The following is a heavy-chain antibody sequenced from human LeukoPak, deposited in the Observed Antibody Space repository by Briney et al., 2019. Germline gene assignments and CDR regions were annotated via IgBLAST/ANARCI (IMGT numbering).Heavy chain of an antibody. J-gene: IGHJ4*02. V-gene: IGHV4-61*02. CDR1: GGSISSGSYY. CDR3: ARSGGSGFQLDS. D-gene: IGHD1-26*01. Sequence: SQTLSLTCTVSGGSISSGSYYWSWIRQPAGKGLEWIGRIYTSGSTNYNPSLKSRVTISVDTSKNQFSLKLSSVTAADTAVYYCARSGGSGFQLDSWGQGTLVTVSS. CDR2: IYTSGST.